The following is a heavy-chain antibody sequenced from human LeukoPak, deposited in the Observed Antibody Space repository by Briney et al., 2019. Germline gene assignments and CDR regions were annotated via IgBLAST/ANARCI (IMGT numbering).Heavy chain of an antibody. CDR2: FSASGGNT. D-gene: IGHD3-16*01. J-gene: IGHJ4*02. V-gene: IGHV3-23*01. Sequence: GGSLRLSCAASGFTFSSYAMSWVRQAPGKGLEGVSTFSASGGNTYYADSVKGRFTISRDISKNTLYLQLTSLRADDTAVYYCAKGLGSRSYRLYDYALGYWGQGTLVTVSS. CDR3: AKGLGSRSYRLYDYALGY. CDR1: GFTFSSYA.